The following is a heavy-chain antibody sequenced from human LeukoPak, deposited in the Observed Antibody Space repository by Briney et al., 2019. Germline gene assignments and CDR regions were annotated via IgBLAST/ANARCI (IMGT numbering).Heavy chain of an antibody. Sequence: GRSLRLSCAASGFTFDDYAMHWVRQAPGKGLEWVSGISWNSGSIGYADSVKGRFTISRDNAKYSLYLQMNSLRAEDMALYYCAKDIGYSSSWYYFDYWGQGTLVTVSS. V-gene: IGHV3-9*03. CDR1: GFTFDDYA. D-gene: IGHD6-13*01. CDR3: AKDIGYSSSWYYFDY. J-gene: IGHJ4*02. CDR2: ISWNSGSI.